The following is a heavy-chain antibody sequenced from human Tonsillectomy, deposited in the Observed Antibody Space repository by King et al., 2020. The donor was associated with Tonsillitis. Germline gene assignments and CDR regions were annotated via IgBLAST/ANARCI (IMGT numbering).Heavy chain of an antibody. CDR1: GFTFSNYG. J-gene: IGHJ6*02. Sequence: VQLVESGGGVVPPGRSLRLSCAASGFTFSNYGIHWVRQAPGKGLEWVAVISYDGSSKDFADSVKGRFTISRDNSKNTLYLQMNSLRAEDTAVYYCAKEIASYYYYNAMDVWGHGTTVTVSS. V-gene: IGHV3-30*18. CDR2: ISYDGSSK. D-gene: IGHD2-15*01. CDR3: AKEIASYYYYNAMDV.